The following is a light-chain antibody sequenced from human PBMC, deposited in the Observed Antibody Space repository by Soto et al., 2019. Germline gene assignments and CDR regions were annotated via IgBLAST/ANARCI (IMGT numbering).Light chain of an antibody. J-gene: IGKJ2*01. CDR3: LQDYNYPYT. V-gene: IGKV1-6*01. CDR1: QDIGNE. Sequence: AIQMTQSPSSLSASVGDRVTIACRASQDIGNELGWYQQKPGKAPKLLIYAASSLQSVVPSRFGGSGSGTDFTLTISSLQPEDFATYYCLQDYNYPYTFGLGTKVEIK. CDR2: AAS.